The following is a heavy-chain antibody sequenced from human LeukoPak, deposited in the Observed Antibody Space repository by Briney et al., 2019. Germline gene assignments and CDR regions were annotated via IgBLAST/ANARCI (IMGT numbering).Heavy chain of an antibody. Sequence: GGSLRLSCAASGFTFSSYAMHWVRQAPGKGLEWVAVISYDGSNKYYADSVKGRFSISRDNSKNTLYLQMNNLRAEDTAVYYCATDRQLRYFDHWGQGTLVTVSS. CDR1: GFTFSSYA. J-gene: IGHJ4*02. CDR2: ISYDGSNK. CDR3: ATDRQLRYFDH. V-gene: IGHV3-30-3*01. D-gene: IGHD4-17*01.